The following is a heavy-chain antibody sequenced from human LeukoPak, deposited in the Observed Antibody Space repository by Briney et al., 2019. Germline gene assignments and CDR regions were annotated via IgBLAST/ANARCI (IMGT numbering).Heavy chain of an antibody. CDR2: ISGSGGST. D-gene: IGHD2-2*01. V-gene: IGHV3-23*01. J-gene: IGHJ3*02. Sequence: PGGSLRLSCAASGFTFSSYAMSWVRQAPGKGLEWVSAISGSGGSTYYADSVKGRFTISRDNSKNTLYLQMNSLRAEDTAVYYCAKDGGYCSSTSCKHDAFDIWGQGIMVTVSS. CDR3: AKDGGYCSSTSCKHDAFDI. CDR1: GFTFSSYA.